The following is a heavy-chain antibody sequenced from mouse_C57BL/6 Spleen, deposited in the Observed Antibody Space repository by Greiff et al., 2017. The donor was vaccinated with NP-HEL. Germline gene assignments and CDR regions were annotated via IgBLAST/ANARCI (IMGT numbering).Heavy chain of an antibody. V-gene: IGHV1-76*01. CDR2: IYPGSGNT. J-gene: IGHJ2*01. D-gene: IGHD2-3*01. Sequence: QVQLKESGAELVRPGASVKLSCKASGYTFTDSYINWVKQRPGQGLEWIARIYPGSGNTYYNEKFKGKATLTAEKSSSTAYMQLSSLTSEDSAVYFCACDGFDYWGQGTTLTVSS. CDR1: GYTFTDSY. CDR3: ACDGFDY.